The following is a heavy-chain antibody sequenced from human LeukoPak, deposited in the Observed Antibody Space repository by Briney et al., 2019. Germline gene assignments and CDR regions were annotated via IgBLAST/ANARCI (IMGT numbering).Heavy chain of an antibody. V-gene: IGHV4-61*01. CDR2: IYYSGST. J-gene: IGHJ3*02. D-gene: IGHD4-17*01. Sequence: PSETLSLTCTVSGGSISSSSYYWSWIRQPPGKGLEWIGYIYYSGSTNYNPSLKSRVTISVDTSKNQFSLKLSSVTAADTAVYYCATSSSGYGDYDAFDIWGQGTMVTVSS. CDR3: ATSSSGYGDYDAFDI. CDR1: GGSISSSSYY.